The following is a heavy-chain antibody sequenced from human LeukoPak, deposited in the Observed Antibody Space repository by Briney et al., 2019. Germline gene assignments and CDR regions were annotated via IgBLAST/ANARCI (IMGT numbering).Heavy chain of an antibody. D-gene: IGHD3-3*01. CDR1: GYTFTSYD. J-gene: IGHJ6*02. CDR3: ARGSVRFLEWLFHGMDA. Sequence: ASVKVSCKASGYTFTSYDINWVRQAPGQGLEWMGWMNPNSGNTGYAQKFQGRVTMTRNTSISTAYMELSSLRSEDTAVYYCARGSVRFLEWLFHGMDAWGQGTTVTVSS. CDR2: MNPNSGNT. V-gene: IGHV1-8*01.